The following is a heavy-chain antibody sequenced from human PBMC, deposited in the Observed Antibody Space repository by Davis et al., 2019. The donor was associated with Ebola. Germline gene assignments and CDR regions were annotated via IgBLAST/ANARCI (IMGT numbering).Heavy chain of an antibody. V-gene: IGHV4-34*12. Sequence: PGGSLRLSCAVFGGSFSNYYWSWIRQPPRKGLEWIGEIMHSGNTNYNPSPKSRVTISVDTSKNQFSLKLTSMTTTDTAVYYCTRDNPRSWNYDYWGQGALVTVSS. CDR3: TRDNPRSWNYDY. D-gene: IGHD1-7*01. CDR2: IMHSGNT. CDR1: GGSFSNYY. J-gene: IGHJ4*02.